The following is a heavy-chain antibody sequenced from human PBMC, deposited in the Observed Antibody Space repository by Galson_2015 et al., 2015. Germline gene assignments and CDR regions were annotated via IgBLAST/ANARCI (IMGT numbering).Heavy chain of an antibody. CDR2: ISGSGSAT. CDR1: GFTFGASA. D-gene: IGHD6-19*01. CDR3: ARDTSASGWYGIFDQ. Sequence: SLRLSCATSGFTFGASAMTWVRQAPGKGLEWVASISGSGSATYYIDSVKGRFTISRDKSENTVSLHMTGLRAEDTAVYYCARDTSASGWYGIFDQWGQ. V-gene: IGHV3-23*01. J-gene: IGHJ4*02.